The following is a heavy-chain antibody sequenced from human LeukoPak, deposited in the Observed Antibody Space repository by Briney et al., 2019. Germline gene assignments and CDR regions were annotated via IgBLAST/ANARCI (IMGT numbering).Heavy chain of an antibody. CDR2: IHHSGST. Sequence: SETLSLTCTVYGDSMSGYYWSWIRQPPGKGLEWIGEIHHSGSTDYNPSLKSRVTISPDKSKNQFSLTLTSVTAADTAVYYCARELGGSYSYYYYYMDVWGKGTTVTISS. J-gene: IGHJ6*03. D-gene: IGHD1-26*01. CDR1: GDSMSGYY. CDR3: ARELGGSYSYYYYYMDV. V-gene: IGHV4-34*01.